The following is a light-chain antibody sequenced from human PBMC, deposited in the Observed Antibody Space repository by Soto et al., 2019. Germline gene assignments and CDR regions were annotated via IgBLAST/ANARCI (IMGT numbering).Light chain of an antibody. J-gene: IGKJ1*01. V-gene: IGKV1-39*01. CDR3: QQSYRTPWT. CDR1: QSISSY. Sequence: DIQMTQSPSALSASEGDRVTITCRASQSISSYLNWYQQKPGKAPKLLIYAASTLQSGVPSRFSGSGSGTDFTLTISSLQLEDFAIYYCQQSYRTPWTFGQGTKVEIK. CDR2: AAS.